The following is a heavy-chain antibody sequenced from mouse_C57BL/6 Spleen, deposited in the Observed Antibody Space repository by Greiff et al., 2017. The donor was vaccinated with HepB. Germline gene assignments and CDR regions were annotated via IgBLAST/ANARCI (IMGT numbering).Heavy chain of an antibody. J-gene: IGHJ3*01. V-gene: IGHV5-17*01. Sequence: EVKVEESGGGLVKPGGSLKLSCAASGFTFSDYGMHWVRQAPEKGLEWVAYISSGSSTIYYADTVKGRFTISRDNAKNTLFLQMTSLRSEDTAMYYCARRDYGSWFAYWGQGTLVTVSA. CDR3: ARRDYGSWFAY. CDR1: GFTFSDYG. D-gene: IGHD1-1*01. CDR2: ISSGSSTI.